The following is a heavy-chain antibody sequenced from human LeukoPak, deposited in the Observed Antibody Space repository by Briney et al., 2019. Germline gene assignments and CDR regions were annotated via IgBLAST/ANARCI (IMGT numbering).Heavy chain of an antibody. CDR2: ISGSGGST. V-gene: IGHV3-23*01. CDR3: AKDRSCTGSSCNVGS. CDR1: GFTFSSFA. D-gene: IGHD2-2*01. Sequence: GGSLRLSCAASGFTFSSFAMSWVRQAPGKGLEWVSAISGSGGSTYYADSVKGRFTISRDNSENTLFLQMSSLRAEDTAVYYCAKDRSCTGSSCNVGSWGQGTMVTVSS. J-gene: IGHJ3*01.